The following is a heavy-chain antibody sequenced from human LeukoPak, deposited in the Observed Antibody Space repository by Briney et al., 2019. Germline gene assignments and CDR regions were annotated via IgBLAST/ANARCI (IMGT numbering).Heavy chain of an antibody. CDR2: IYPGGGWT. V-gene: IGHV1-46*01. CDR3: ARDMPHNCFDP. CDR1: GASFTNYY. J-gene: IGHJ5*02. D-gene: IGHD2-2*01. Sequence: GASVKVSCKASGASFTNYYIHWVRQAPGQGLGWVGLIYPGGGWTNYAQKFQGRVTMTTDTSTGTVYMELSSLRSEDTAVYYCARDMPHNCFDPWGQGTLVTVSP.